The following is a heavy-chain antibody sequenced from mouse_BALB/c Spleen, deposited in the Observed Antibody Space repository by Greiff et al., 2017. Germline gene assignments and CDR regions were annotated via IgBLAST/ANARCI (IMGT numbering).Heavy chain of an antibody. CDR3: ARFTTVVAKDWYFDV. Sequence: EVKVEESGPSLVKPSQTLSLTCSVTGDSITSGYWNWIRKFPGNKLEYMGYISYSGSTYYNPSLKSRISITRDTSKNQYYLQLNSVTTEDTATYYCARFTTVVAKDWYFDVWGAGTTVTVSS. V-gene: IGHV3-8*02. D-gene: IGHD1-1*01. CDR1: GDSITSGY. CDR2: ISYSGST. J-gene: IGHJ1*01.